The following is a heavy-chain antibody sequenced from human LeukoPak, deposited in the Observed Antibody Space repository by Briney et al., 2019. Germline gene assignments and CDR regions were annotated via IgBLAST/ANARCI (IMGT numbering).Heavy chain of an antibody. CDR3: ARDAGSYYFEY. J-gene: IGHJ4*02. CDR1: GFTFSDYY. Sequence: SGGSLRLSCAASGFTFSDYYMIWIRQAPGEGLEGVSYISSSGSTIYYADSVKGRFTISRDNAKNSLYLQMNSLRAEDTAVYYCARDAGSYYFEYWGQGNLVTVSS. V-gene: IGHV3-11*01. CDR2: ISSSGSTI.